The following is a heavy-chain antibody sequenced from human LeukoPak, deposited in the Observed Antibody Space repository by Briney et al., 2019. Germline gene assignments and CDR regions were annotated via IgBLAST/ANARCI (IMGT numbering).Heavy chain of an antibody. V-gene: IGHV3-66*01. CDR2: IYSGGST. D-gene: IGHD5-18*01. J-gene: IGHJ4*02. CDR1: GFTFSSNY. CDR3: ARTGGGYSYESNY. Sequence: GGSLRLSCAASGFTFSSNYMSRVRQAPGKGLEWVSVIYSGGSTYYADSVKGRFTISRDNSKNTLYLQMNSLRAEDTAVYYCARTGGGYSYESNYWGQGTLVTVSS.